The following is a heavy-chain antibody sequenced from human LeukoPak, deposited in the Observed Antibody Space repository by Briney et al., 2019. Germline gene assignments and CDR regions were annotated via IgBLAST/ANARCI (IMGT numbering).Heavy chain of an antibody. V-gene: IGHV1-46*01. Sequence: GASVKVSCKASGYTFTGYYMHWVRQAPGQGLEWMGIINPSGGSTSYAQKFQGRVTMTRDMSTSTVYMELSSLRSEDTAVYYCARDGYRGDGAFDIWGQGTMVTVSS. CDR1: GYTFTGYY. CDR2: INPSGGST. CDR3: ARDGYRGDGAFDI. J-gene: IGHJ3*02. D-gene: IGHD1-26*01.